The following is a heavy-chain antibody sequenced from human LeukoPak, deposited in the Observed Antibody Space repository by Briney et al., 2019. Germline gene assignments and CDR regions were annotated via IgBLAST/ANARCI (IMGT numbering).Heavy chain of an antibody. CDR1: GYTFTSYG. CDR3: ARGAATMDGSGWYSDY. Sequence: ASVKVSCKASGYTFTSYGISWLRQAPGQGLEWMGWISAYNGNTNYAQKLQGRVTMTTDTSTSTAYMELRSLRSDDTAVYYCARGAATMDGSGWYSDYWGQGTLVTVSS. CDR2: ISAYNGNT. D-gene: IGHD6-19*01. J-gene: IGHJ4*02. V-gene: IGHV1-18*01.